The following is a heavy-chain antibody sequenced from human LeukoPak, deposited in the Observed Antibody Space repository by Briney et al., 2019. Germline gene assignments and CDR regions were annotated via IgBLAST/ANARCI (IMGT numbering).Heavy chain of an antibody. D-gene: IGHD3-22*01. Sequence: SQTLSLTCAISGDSVSSNSAAWNWISQSPSRGLEWLERTYYRSKWYNDYAVSVKSRITINPDTSKYQFSLQLNSVTPEDTAVYYCARETNLDHGSSGYYYFDYWGQGTLVTVSS. CDR1: GDSVSSNSAA. CDR2: TYYRSKWYN. J-gene: IGHJ4*02. CDR3: ARETNLDHGSSGYYYFDY. V-gene: IGHV6-1*01.